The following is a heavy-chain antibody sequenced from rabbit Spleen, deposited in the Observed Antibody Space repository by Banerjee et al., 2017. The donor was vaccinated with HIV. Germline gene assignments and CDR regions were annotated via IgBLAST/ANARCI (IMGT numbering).Heavy chain of an antibody. J-gene: IGHJ3*01. V-gene: IGHV1S43*01. Sequence: QQQLVESGGGLVKPGASLTLTCKASGFSFSNKSVMCWVRQAPGKGLEWIGIIYAARGTTDYASWVNGRFTISSDNAQSTVDLKMTSLTAADTATYFCARAIVPWLGLTRLDLWGPGTLVTVS. CDR3: ARAIVPWLGLTRLDL. CDR2: IYAARGTT. D-gene: IGHD4-1*01. CDR1: GFSFSNKSV.